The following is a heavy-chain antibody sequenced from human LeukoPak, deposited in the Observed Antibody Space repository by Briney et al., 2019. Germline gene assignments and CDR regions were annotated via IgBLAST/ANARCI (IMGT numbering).Heavy chain of an antibody. CDR2: MNPNSGNT. Sequence: ASVRVSCKASGYTFTSYDINWVRQATGQGLEWMGWMNPNSGNTGYAQKFQGRVTMTRNTSISTAYMELSSLRSEDMAVYYCAREANEGIFDYWGQGTLVTVSS. J-gene: IGHJ4*02. V-gene: IGHV1-8*01. D-gene: IGHD1-1*01. CDR1: GYTFTSYD. CDR3: AREANEGIFDY.